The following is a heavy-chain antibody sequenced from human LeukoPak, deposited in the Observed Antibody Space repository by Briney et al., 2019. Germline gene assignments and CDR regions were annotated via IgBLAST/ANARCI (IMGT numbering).Heavy chain of an antibody. CDR1: GGSISSYY. J-gene: IGHJ4*02. CDR2: IYYSGST. V-gene: IGHV4-59*01. Sequence: SETLSLTCTVSGGSISSYYWSWIRQPPGKGLEWIGYIYYSGSTNYNPSLKSRVTISVDTSKNQFSLKLSSVTAEDTAVYYCATFSGKSPNFDYWGQGTLVTVSS. CDR3: ATFSGKSPNFDY. D-gene: IGHD5-12*01.